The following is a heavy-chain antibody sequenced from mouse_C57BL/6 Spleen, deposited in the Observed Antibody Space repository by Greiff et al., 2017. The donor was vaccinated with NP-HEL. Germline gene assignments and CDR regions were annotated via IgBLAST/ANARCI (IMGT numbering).Heavy chain of an antibody. Sequence: QVQLKQPGAELVKPGASVKMSCKASGYTFTSYWITWVKQRPGQGLEWIGDIYPGSGSTNYNEKFKSKATLTVDTSSSTAYMQLSSLTSEDSAVYYCAKRRGDGYPFAYWGQGTLVTVSA. CDR2: IYPGSGST. J-gene: IGHJ3*01. CDR3: AKRRGDGYPFAY. D-gene: IGHD2-3*01. V-gene: IGHV1-55*01. CDR1: GYTFTSYW.